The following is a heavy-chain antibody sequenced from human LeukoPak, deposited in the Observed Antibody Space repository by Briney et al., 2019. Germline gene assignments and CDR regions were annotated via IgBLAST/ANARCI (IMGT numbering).Heavy chain of an antibody. CDR3: ARGRGVTTNFDY. CDR2: INHSGST. J-gene: IGHJ4*02. D-gene: IGHD2-21*02. Sequence: SETLSLTCAVYGGSFSGYYWSWIRQPPGKGLELIGEINHSGSTNYNPSLKSRVTISVDTSKNQFSLKLSSVTAADTAVYYCARGRGVTTNFDYWGRGTLVTVFS. CDR1: GGSFSGYY. V-gene: IGHV4-34*01.